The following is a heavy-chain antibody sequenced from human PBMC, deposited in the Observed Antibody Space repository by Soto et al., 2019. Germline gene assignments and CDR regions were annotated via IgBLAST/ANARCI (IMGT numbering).Heavy chain of an antibody. V-gene: IGHV4-31*02. CDR2: IYYSGST. Sequence: SETLSLTCTVSGGSISSGGYYWSWIRQHPGKGLEWIGYIYYSGSTYYNPSLKSRVTTSVDTSKNQFSLKLSSVTAADTAVYYCARGWYCTNGVCYSPHAFDIWGQGTMVTVSS. D-gene: IGHD2-8*01. CDR1: GGSISSGGYY. J-gene: IGHJ3*02. CDR3: ARGWYCTNGVCYSPHAFDI.